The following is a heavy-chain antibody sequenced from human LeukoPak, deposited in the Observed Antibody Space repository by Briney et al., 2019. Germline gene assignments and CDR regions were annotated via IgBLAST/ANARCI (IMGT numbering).Heavy chain of an antibody. CDR2: IKQDGSEK. J-gene: IGHJ4*02. CDR1: GFTFSSYW. V-gene: IGHV3-7*01. D-gene: IGHD1-26*01. Sequence: GGSLRPSCAASGFTFSSYWMSWVRQAPGKGLEWVANIKQDGSEKYYVDSVKGRFTISRDNAKNSLYLQMNSLRAEDTAVYYCARARDSGSYKRSFDYWGQGTLVTVSS. CDR3: ARARDSGSYKRSFDY.